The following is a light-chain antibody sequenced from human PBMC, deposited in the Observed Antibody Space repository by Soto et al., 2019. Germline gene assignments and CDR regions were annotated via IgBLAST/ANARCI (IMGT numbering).Light chain of an antibody. CDR1: SSNLGAGYD. CDR3: QAYDYSLTASV. CDR2: GNR. Sequence: QSVLTQPPSVSGAPGRRVTLSCTGNSSNLGAGYDVHWYQQLPGAAPKLVIFGNRNRPSGVPERFSGSKSGTSASLAITGLQAEDEAHYYCQAYDYSLTASVFGGGTQLTVL. V-gene: IGLV1-40*01. J-gene: IGLJ3*02.